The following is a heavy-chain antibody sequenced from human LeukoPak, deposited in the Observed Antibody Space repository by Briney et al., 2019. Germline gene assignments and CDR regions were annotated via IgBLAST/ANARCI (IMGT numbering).Heavy chain of an antibody. J-gene: IGHJ5*02. Sequence: SVKVSRKASGYTFTSYGISWVRQAPGQGLEWMGWISAYNGNTNYAQKLQGRVTMTTDTSTSIVYMELRSLRSDDTAVYYCARDRGWELGYCSGGSCYDENWFDPWGQGTLVTVSS. CDR3: ARDRGWELGYCSGGSCYDENWFDP. D-gene: IGHD2-15*01. CDR1: GYTFTSYG. V-gene: IGHV1-18*01. CDR2: ISAYNGNT.